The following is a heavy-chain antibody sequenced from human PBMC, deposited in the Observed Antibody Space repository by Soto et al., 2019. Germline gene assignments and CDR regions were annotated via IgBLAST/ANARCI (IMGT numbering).Heavy chain of an antibody. Sequence: QVQLVQSGAEVKKPGASVKVSCKASGYTFTSYGISWVRQAPGQGLEWMGWISAYNGNTNYAQKLQGRVTMTTDTSKSTAYMELRSLKSDDTGVYYCASSLPVGYGLEGESDWGQGTLVTVSS. CDR1: GYTFTSYG. J-gene: IGHJ4*02. CDR2: ISAYNGNT. V-gene: IGHV1-18*01. CDR3: ASSLPVGYGLEGESD. D-gene: IGHD5-18*01.